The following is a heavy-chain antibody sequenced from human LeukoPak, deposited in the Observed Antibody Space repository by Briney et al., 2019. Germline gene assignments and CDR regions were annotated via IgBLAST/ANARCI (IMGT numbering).Heavy chain of an antibody. D-gene: IGHD3-16*02. CDR2: VSWNSGSI. CDR3: AKDRYVWGSYRSNNFDL. CDR1: GFTFDDHA. Sequence: GRSLRLSCAASGFTFDDHAMFWVRQAPGEGLEWVSGVSWNSGSIGYAASVKGRFTITRDNAKNSVFLQMNSLRAEDTALYYSAKDRYVWGSYRSNNFDLWGQGTRVTVSS. V-gene: IGHV3-9*01. J-gene: IGHJ4*02.